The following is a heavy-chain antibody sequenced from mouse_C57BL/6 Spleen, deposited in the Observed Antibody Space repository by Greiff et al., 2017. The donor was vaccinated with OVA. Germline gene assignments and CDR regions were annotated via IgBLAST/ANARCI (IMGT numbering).Heavy chain of an antibody. D-gene: IGHD1-1*01. CDR1: GFTFSDYG. V-gene: IGHV5-17*01. CDR2: ISSGSSTI. CDR3: ARLYYGSSYYAMDY. Sequence: EVQRVESGGGLVKPGGSLKLSCAASGFTFSDYGMHWVRQAPEKGLEWVAYISSGSSTIYYADTVKGRFTISRDNAKNTLFLQMTSLRSEDTAMYYCARLYYGSSYYAMDYWGQGTSVTVSS. J-gene: IGHJ4*01.